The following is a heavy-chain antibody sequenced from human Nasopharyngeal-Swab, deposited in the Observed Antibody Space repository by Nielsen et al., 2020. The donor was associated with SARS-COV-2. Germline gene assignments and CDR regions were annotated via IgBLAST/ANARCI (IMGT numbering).Heavy chain of an antibody. V-gene: IGHV3-30-3*01. CDR3: ARGSYGQSGYYYYYMDV. CDR1: GFTFSSYA. CDR2: ISYDGSNK. D-gene: IGHD2-8*01. Sequence: GGSLTLSCAASGFTFSSYAMHWVRQAPGKGLEWVAVISYDGSNKYYADSVKGRFTISRDNSKNTLYLQMNSLRAEDTAVYYCARGSYGQSGYYYYYMDVWGKGTTVTVSS. J-gene: IGHJ6*03.